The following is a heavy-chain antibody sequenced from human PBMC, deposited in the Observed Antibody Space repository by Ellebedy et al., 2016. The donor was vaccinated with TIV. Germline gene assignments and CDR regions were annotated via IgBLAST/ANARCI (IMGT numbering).Heavy chain of an antibody. CDR3: AKESAAGQSIGVWFDP. Sequence: PGGSLRLSCAASGFNVSSNYMSWVPQAPGKGLEWVSVIYSGGSTYYADSVTGRFTISRDNSKNTLFLQMNSLRAEDTAVYYCAKESAAGQSIGVWFDPWGQGTLVTVSS. CDR2: IYSGGST. V-gene: IGHV3-53*01. J-gene: IGHJ5*02. D-gene: IGHD6-13*01. CDR1: GFNVSSNY.